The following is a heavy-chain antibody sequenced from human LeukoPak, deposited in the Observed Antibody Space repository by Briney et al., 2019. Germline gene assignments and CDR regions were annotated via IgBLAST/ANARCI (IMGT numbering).Heavy chain of an antibody. CDR2: ISSSGSTI. CDR3: ARDCQWELPRAWYFDL. D-gene: IGHD1-26*01. V-gene: IGHV3-48*03. Sequence: GGSLRLSCAASGFTFSSYEMNWVRQAPGKGLEWVSYISSSGSTIYYADSVKGRFTISRDNAKNSLYLQMNSLRAEDTAVYYCARDCQWELPRAWYFDLWGRGTLVTVSS. J-gene: IGHJ2*01. CDR1: GFTFSSYE.